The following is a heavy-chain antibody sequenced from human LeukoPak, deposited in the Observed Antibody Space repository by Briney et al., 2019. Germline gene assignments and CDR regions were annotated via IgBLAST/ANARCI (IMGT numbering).Heavy chain of an antibody. J-gene: IGHJ4*02. V-gene: IGHV1-24*01. Sequence: ASVKVSCKVSGYTLTELSMHWVRQAPGKGLEWRGGFDPEDGETIYAQKFQGRVTMTEDTSTDTAYMELSSLRSEDTAVYYCATDKEGFGGLDYWGQGTLVTVSS. CDR2: FDPEDGET. CDR3: ATDKEGFGGLDY. CDR1: GYTLTELS. D-gene: IGHD3-10*01.